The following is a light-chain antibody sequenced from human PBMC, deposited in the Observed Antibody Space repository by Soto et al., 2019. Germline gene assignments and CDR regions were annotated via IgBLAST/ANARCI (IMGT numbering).Light chain of an antibody. CDR3: QHLT. V-gene: IGKV1-5*03. CDR2: KAS. J-gene: IGKJ4*01. CDR1: QSISSW. Sequence: DIQMTQSPSTLSASVGDRVTITCRASQSISSWLAWYQQKPGKAPKLLIYKASSLESGVPSRFSGSGSGTEFTLTISSLQPDDFATYYCQHLTFGGATKVEIK.